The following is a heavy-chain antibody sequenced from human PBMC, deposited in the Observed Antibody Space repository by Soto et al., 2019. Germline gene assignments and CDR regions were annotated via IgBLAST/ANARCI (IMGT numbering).Heavy chain of an antibody. CDR3: ARGVPDVVPYYYGMDV. Sequence: SVEGFCKSSGGTFSSYAISWVRQAPGQGLEWMGGIIPIFGTANYAQKFQGRVTITADESTSTAYMELSSLRSEDTAVYYCARGVPDVVPYYYGMDVWGQGTTVTVSS. V-gene: IGHV1-69*01. CDR2: IIPIFGTA. CDR1: GGTFSSYA. D-gene: IGHD2-15*01. J-gene: IGHJ6*02.